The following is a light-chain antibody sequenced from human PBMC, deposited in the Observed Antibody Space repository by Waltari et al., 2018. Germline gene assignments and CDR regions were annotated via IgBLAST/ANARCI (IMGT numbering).Light chain of an antibody. CDR3: QQCNSWPLWT. V-gene: IGKV3-15*01. CDR2: DAS. Sequence: EIVMTQSPGTLSVSPGERATLSCRAGQSVGSNLAWYQQKPGQAPRLLLYDASTRATGSPARFSGSGSGTEFTLTISSLQSEDFAIYYCQQCNSWPLWTFGPGTKVEIK. J-gene: IGKJ1*01. CDR1: QSVGSN.